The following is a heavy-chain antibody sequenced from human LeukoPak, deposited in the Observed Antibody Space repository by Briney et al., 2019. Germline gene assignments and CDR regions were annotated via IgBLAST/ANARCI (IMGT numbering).Heavy chain of an antibody. D-gene: IGHD2-15*01. CDR1: GYSISGGYY. J-gene: IGHJ5*02. CDR2: IYHSGST. V-gene: IGHV4-38-2*01. CDR3: ARVIYCSGGSCYDGAWFDP. Sequence: SETLSLTCAVSGYSISGGYYWGWIRQPPGKGLEWIGSIYHSGSTYYNPSLKSRVTISVDTSKNQFSLKLTSVTAADTAVYYCARVIYCSGGSCYDGAWFDPWGQGTLVTVSS.